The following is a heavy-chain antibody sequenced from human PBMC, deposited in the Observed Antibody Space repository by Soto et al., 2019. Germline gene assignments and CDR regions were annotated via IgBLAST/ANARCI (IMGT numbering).Heavy chain of an antibody. Sequence: XGSLRLSCAAYGFTFINWWRHWVRQTPGMGLVWVSHINGDGSTTNYADSVKGRFSISRDNAKNTLYLQMNSLRAEDTGVYYCARDYISGSPNSWGQGSLVTVSS. CDR3: ARDYISGSPNS. CDR1: GFTFINWW. CDR2: INGDGSTT. J-gene: IGHJ1*01. V-gene: IGHV3-74*01. D-gene: IGHD5-12*01.